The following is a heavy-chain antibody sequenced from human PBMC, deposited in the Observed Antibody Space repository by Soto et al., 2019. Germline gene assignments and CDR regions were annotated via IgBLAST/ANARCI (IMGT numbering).Heavy chain of an antibody. CDR2: ISDYNGNT. CDR1: GYTFTSYG. J-gene: IGHJ6*02. Sequence: QVQLVQSGAEVKKPGASVKVSCKASGYTFTSYGISWVRQAPGQGLEWMGWISDYNGNTNYAQKPQGRVTRTPDTSTSTGYMVLRSLRSDDTAVYDCAREDYYYGMDVWGQGTTVTVSS. CDR3: AREDYYYGMDV. V-gene: IGHV1-18*01.